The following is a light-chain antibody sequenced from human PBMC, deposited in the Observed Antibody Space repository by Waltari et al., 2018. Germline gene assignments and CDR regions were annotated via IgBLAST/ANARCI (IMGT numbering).Light chain of an antibody. CDR2: EYT. CDR3: CSDAGSGTYV. V-gene: IGLV2-23*01. J-gene: IGLJ1*01. CDR1: RSDLGKYHY. Sequence: SALPQPASVSGSPGQSITLPCTDTRSDLGKYHYVSWYQHLPGKVPKFMLSEYTTRPSGVSNRFSGSKSGNTASLTISGLQADDEAEYYCCSDAGSGTYVFGTGTKLTVV.